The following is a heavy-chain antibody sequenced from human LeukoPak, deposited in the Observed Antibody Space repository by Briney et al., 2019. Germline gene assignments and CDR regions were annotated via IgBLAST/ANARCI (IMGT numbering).Heavy chain of an antibody. CDR2: ISAYNGNT. D-gene: IGHD2-15*01. CDR1: GGTFSSYA. Sequence: ASVKVSCKASGGTFSSYAISWVRQAPGQGLEWMGWISAYNGNTNYAQKLQGRVTMTTDTSTSTAYMELRSLRSDDTAVYYCARNDIVVVVNEYYFDYWGQGTLVTVSS. V-gene: IGHV1-18*01. J-gene: IGHJ4*02. CDR3: ARNDIVVVVNEYYFDY.